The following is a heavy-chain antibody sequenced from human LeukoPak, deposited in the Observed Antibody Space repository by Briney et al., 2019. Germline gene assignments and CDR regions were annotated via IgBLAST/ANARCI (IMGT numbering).Heavy chain of an antibody. Sequence: GRSLRLSCAASGFTFSSYAMHWVRQAPGKGLEWVAVISYDGSNKYYADSVKGRFTISRDNSKNTLYLQMNSLRAEDTAVYYCAREYPYCSSTSCYDWFDPWGQGTLVTVSS. CDR3: AREYPYCSSTSCYDWFDP. CDR1: GFTFSSYA. J-gene: IGHJ5*02. V-gene: IGHV3-30*04. CDR2: ISYDGSNK. D-gene: IGHD2-2*01.